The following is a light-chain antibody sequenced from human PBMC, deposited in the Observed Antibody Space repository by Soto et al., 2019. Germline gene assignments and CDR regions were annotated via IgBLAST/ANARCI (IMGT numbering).Light chain of an antibody. V-gene: IGLV2-8*01. CDR2: EVN. CDR3: SSYGGANNLL. CDR1: SSDVGGYNY. J-gene: IGLJ2*01. Sequence: QSVLTQPPSASGSPGQSATISCTGTSSDVGGYNYVSWYQQRPGKVPKLVNYEVNRRPSGVPERLSGSKSGNTASLTVSGLQAEDEADYYCSSYGGANNLLFGGGTKLTVL.